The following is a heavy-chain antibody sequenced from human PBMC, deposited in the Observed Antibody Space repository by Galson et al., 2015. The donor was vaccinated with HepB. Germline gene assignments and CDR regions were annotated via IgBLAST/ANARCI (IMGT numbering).Heavy chain of an antibody. Sequence: SLRLSCAASGFTFPNYWLSWNRQALGKGLEWVASINQDGSRPNHVDSVTGRFIVSRDNSKSSVYLQMDRLRVDDTAVYYCVRDERRMWNRWGNGTLVIVSS. CDR2: INQDGSRP. J-gene: IGHJ4*01. D-gene: IGHD1/OR15-1a*01. CDR3: VRDERRMWNR. CDR1: GFTFPNYW. V-gene: IGHV3-7*03.